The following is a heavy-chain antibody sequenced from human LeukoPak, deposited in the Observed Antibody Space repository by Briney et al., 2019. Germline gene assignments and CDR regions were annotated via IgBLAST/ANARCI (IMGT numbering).Heavy chain of an antibody. CDR3: AKETSYSSGLPIDY. Sequence: PGGSLRLSCAASGFTFSSYAMSWVRQAPGKGLEWVSALCGSGGSTFYADSVKGRFTISRDNSKKMLYLQMSSLRAEDTAVYYCAKETSYSSGLPIDYWGQGTLVIVSS. CDR1: GFTFSSYA. D-gene: IGHD6-19*01. J-gene: IGHJ4*02. CDR2: LCGSGGST. V-gene: IGHV3-23*01.